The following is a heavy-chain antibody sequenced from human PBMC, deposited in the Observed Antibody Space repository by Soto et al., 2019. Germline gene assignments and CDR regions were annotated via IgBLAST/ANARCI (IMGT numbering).Heavy chain of an antibody. D-gene: IGHD2-21*01. CDR3: ASSEFH. J-gene: IGHJ4*02. V-gene: IGHV4-39*01. CDR2: IFYSGST. CDR1: GGPISSRRNY. Sequence: SETLSLTCTVSGGPISSRRNYWGWIRQPPGKGLEWIGTIFYSGSTYYNPSLKSRVTISVDTSKNQFSLKLSSVTAAETAVYYCASSEFHWGQGTLVTVSS.